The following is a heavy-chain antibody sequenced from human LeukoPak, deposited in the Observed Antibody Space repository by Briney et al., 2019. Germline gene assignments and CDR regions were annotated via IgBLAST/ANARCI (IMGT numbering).Heavy chain of an antibody. CDR3: ARHLVVGSWVDY. CDR1: GYSFTTYW. CDR2: IYPGDSDT. J-gene: IGHJ4*02. D-gene: IGHD6-13*01. V-gene: IGHV5-51*01. Sequence: GEPLKISCKGSGYSFTTYWIGWVRQMPGKGLEWMGIIYPGDSDTTYSPSFQGQVIMSVDKSISTAYLQWSSLKASDTAMYCCARHLVVGSWVDYWGQGTLVTVSS.